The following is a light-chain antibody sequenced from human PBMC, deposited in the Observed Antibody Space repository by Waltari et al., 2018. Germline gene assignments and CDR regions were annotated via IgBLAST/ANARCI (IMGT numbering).Light chain of an antibody. Sequence: QTVLTQEPSLTVSPGGTVTLTCASSTGAVTSGYYPNWFQQKPGQAPRSLIYSISKKHSWPPARFSGSLLGGKAALTLSGAQPEDEAEYYCLLYYGDAQLGVFGGGTKLTVL. J-gene: IGLJ3*02. V-gene: IGLV7-43*01. CDR1: TGAVTSGYY. CDR3: LLYYGDAQLGV. CDR2: SIS.